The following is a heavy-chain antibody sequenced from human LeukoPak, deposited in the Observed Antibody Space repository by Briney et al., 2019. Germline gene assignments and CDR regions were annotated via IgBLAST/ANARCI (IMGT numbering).Heavy chain of an antibody. V-gene: IGHV4-59*01. Sequence: SETLSLTCTVSGGSISSYYWSWVRQPPGKGLEWIGYIYYSGSTNYNPSLKSRVTISVDTSKNQFSLKLSSVAAAATAVYYCARLIYDSSGYYYFDYWGQGTLVTVSS. CDR2: IYYSGST. CDR1: GGSISSYY. D-gene: IGHD3-22*01. CDR3: ARLIYDSSGYYYFDY. J-gene: IGHJ4*02.